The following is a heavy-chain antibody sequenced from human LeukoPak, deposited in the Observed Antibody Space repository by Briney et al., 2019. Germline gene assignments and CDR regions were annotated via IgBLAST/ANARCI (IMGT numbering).Heavy chain of an antibody. CDR2: INPSGGST. D-gene: IGHD3-10*01. CDR3: AGPLSGYYYYMDV. CDR1: GYTFTTYY. Sequence: ASVKVSCKASGYTFTTYYMHWVRQAPGQGLEWMGIINPSGGSTSYAQKFQGRVTMTRDTSTSTVYMELSSLRSEDTAVYYCAGPLSGYYYYMDVWGKGTTVTVSS. V-gene: IGHV1-46*01. J-gene: IGHJ6*03.